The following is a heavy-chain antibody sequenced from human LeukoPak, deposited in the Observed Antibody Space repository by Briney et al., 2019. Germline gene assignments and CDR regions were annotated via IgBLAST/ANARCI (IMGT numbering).Heavy chain of an antibody. CDR3: AKALAAAGKQTTVDY. Sequence: PGGSLRLSCAASGFTFSSYGMSWVRQAPGKGLEWVSAISGSGGSTYYADSVKGRFTISRDNSKNTLYLQMNSLRAEDTAVYYCAKALAAAGKQTTVDYWGQGTLVTVSS. V-gene: IGHV3-23*01. CDR2: ISGSGGST. D-gene: IGHD6-13*01. CDR1: GFTFSSYG. J-gene: IGHJ4*02.